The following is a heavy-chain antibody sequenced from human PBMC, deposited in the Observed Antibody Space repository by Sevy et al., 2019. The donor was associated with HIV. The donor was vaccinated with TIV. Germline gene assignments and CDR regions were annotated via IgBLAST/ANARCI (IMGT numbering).Heavy chain of an antibody. Sequence: GGSLRLSCAASGFTFSSYVMHWVRQAPGKGLEWVALIWDDGSDKYYADSVKGRFTISRENSKNMLYLQMNSLRPEDTAVYYCARDLVGATSDWGQGTLVTVSS. CDR3: ARDLVGATSD. V-gene: IGHV3-30*04. J-gene: IGHJ4*02. D-gene: IGHD1-26*01. CDR2: IWDDGSDK. CDR1: GFTFSSYV.